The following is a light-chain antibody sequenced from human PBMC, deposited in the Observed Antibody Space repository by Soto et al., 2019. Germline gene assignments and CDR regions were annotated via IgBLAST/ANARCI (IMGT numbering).Light chain of an antibody. CDR2: GAS. V-gene: IGKV3-11*01. J-gene: IGKJ5*01. CDR3: QQRSNWPLT. CDR1: QSVSRY. Sequence: EIVLTQSPATLSLSPGERATLSCRASQSVSRYLAWYQQKPGQAPRLLIYGASNRATGIPARFSGSGSGTDFTLTISSLEPEDFAVYYCQQRSNWPLTFGHGTRLEIK.